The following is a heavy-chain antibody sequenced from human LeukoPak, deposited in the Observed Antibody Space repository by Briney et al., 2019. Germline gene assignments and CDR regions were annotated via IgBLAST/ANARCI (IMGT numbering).Heavy chain of an antibody. CDR3: AKVKEDSSSWPIDY. D-gene: IGHD6-13*01. V-gene: IGHV3-23*01. CDR2: ISGSGGST. Sequence: GGSLRLSCAASGFTFSSYAMSWVRQAPGKGLEGVSAISGSGGSTYYADSVKGRFTISRDNSKNTLYLQMNSLRAEDTAVYYCAKVKEDSSSWPIDYWGQGTLVTVSS. CDR1: GFTFSSYA. J-gene: IGHJ4*02.